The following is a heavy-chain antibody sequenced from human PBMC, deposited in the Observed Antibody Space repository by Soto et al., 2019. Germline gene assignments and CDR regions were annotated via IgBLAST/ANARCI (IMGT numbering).Heavy chain of an antibody. CDR2: ITGSSSNI. CDR1: GFTLTSYS. CDR3: ARTGSNGFLDY. V-gene: IGHV3-48*01. D-gene: IGHD3-16*01. J-gene: IGHJ4*02. Sequence: EVQLVESGGGLVQPGGSLRLSCEASGFTLTSYSMNWVRQAPGKGLEWVSYITGSSSNIYYAASVKGRFTISRDNAKNSLYMKMNSLRAEDTAVYYCARTGSNGFLDYWGQGTRVTVSS.